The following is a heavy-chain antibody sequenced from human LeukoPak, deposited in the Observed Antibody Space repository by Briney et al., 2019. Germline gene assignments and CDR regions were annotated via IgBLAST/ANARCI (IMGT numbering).Heavy chain of an antibody. V-gene: IGHV4-59*01. Sequence: ASENLSLTCSVSGGSMNNYFWSWIRQPPGKGLEWIGYIYYSGSTNYNPSLKSRVTISVATSKSQFSLKLSSVTAADTAVYYCARSGYNYGPYGYWGQGSLVTVSS. CDR2: IYYSGST. J-gene: IGHJ4*02. D-gene: IGHD5-18*01. CDR1: GGSMNNYF. CDR3: ARSGYNYGPYGY.